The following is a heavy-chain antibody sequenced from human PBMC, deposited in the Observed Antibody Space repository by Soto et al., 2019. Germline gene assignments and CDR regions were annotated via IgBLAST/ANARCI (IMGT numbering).Heavy chain of an antibody. D-gene: IGHD3-22*01. CDR1: GFTFSSYW. V-gene: IGHV3-74*01. CDR3: ARAPITMIVRGAFDI. Sequence: LRLSCAASGFTFSSYWMHWVRQAPGKGLVWVSRINSDGSSTSYADSVKGRFTISRDNAKNTLYLQMNSLRAEDTAVYYCARAPITMIVRGAFDIWGQGTMVTVSS. CDR2: INSDGSST. J-gene: IGHJ3*02.